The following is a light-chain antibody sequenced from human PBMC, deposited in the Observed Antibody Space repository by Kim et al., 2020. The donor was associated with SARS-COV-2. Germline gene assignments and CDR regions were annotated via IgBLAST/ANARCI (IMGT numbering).Light chain of an antibody. J-gene: IGLJ1*01. Sequence: ELTQPPSASGTPGQRVTISCSGSSSNIGSNTVNWYQQLPGTAPKLLIYSNNQRHSGVPDRFSGSKSGTSASLAISGLQSEDEADYYCAAWDDSLNGFYVFGTGTKVTVL. CDR2: SNN. CDR3: AAWDDSLNGFYV. CDR1: SSNIGSNT. V-gene: IGLV1-44*01.